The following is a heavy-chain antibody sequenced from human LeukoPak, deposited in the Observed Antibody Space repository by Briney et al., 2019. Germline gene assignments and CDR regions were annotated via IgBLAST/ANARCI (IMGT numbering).Heavy chain of an antibody. V-gene: IGHV3-30*19. CDR3: ARAKIGMRELLFS. Sequence: GGSLRLSCAASGFTFSNYGMHWVRQAPGKGLEWVAVISYDGSNKYYADSVKGRFTISRDNSKNTLYLQMNSLRAEDTAVYYCARAKIGMRELLFSWGQGTLVTVSS. CDR1: GFTFSNYG. D-gene: IGHD1-26*01. CDR2: ISYDGSNK. J-gene: IGHJ5*02.